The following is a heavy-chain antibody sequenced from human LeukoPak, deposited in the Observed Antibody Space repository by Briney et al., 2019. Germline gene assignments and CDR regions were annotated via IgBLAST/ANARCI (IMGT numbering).Heavy chain of an antibody. CDR1: GYTFTSYG. V-gene: IGHV1-18*01. D-gene: IGHD3-3*01. Sequence: GASVEVSCKASGYTFTSYGISWVRQAPGQGLEWMGWISAYNGNTNYAQKLQGRVTMTTDTSTSTAYMELRSLRSDDTAVYYCARVGAVLRFLEWLSDAPNIFDYWGQGTLVTVSS. CDR2: ISAYNGNT. CDR3: ARVGAVLRFLEWLSDAPNIFDY. J-gene: IGHJ4*02.